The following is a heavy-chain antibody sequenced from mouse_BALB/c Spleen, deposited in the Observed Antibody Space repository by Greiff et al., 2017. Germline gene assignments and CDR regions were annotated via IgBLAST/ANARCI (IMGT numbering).Heavy chain of an antibody. V-gene: IGHV5-6-4*01. Sequence: EVHLVESGGGLVKPGGSLKLSCAASGFTFSSYTMSWVRQTPEKRLEWVATISSGGSYTYYPDSVKGRFTISRDNAKNTLYLQMSSLKSEDTAMYYCARHFYGYVAYWGQGTLVTVSA. J-gene: IGHJ3*01. D-gene: IGHD1-2*01. CDR2: ISSGGSYT. CDR3: ARHFYGYVAY. CDR1: GFTFSSYT.